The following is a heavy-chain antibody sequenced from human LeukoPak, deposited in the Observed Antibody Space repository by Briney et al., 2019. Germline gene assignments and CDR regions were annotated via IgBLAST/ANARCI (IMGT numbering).Heavy chain of an antibody. J-gene: IGHJ4*02. CDR2: IRSKANSYAT. CDR3: TRPGITGTTYGVDY. V-gene: IGHV3-73*01. D-gene: IGHD1-7*01. CDR1: GFTFSGSA. Sequence: GGSLRLSCAASGFTFSGSAMHWARQASGKGLEWVGRIRSKANSYATAYAASVKGRFTISRDDSKNTAYLQMNSLKTEDTAVYYCTRPGITGTTYGVDYWGQGTLVTVSS.